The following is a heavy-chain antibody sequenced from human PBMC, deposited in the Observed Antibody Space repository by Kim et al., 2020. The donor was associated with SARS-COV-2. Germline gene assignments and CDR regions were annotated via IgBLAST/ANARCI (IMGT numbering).Heavy chain of an antibody. V-gene: IGHV3-11*04. Sequence: GGSLRLSCAASGFTFSDYYMSWIRQAPGKGLEWVSYISSSGSTIYYADSVKGRFTISRDNAKNSLYLQMNSLRAEDTAVYYCARDGSYGSYYYYGMDVWGQGTTVTVSS. D-gene: IGHD5-18*01. J-gene: IGHJ6*02. CDR1: GFTFSDYY. CDR2: ISSSGSTI. CDR3: ARDGSYGSYYYYGMDV.